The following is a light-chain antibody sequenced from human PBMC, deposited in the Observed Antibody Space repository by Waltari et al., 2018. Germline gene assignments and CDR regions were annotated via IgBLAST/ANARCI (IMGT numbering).Light chain of an antibody. Sequence: EIVLTQSPGPLSLSPGERATLSCWASQSVSKYLAWYQQNPGQAPRLLIYETSIRATGVPDRFSGSGSGTDFSLTISRLEPEDVAVYYCQKYGRLPATFGQGTKVEIK. CDR1: QSVSKY. V-gene: IGKV3-20*01. CDR3: QKYGRLPAT. J-gene: IGKJ1*01. CDR2: ETS.